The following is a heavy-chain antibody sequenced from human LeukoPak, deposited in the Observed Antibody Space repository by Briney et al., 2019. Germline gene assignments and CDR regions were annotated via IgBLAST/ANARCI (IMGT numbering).Heavy chain of an antibody. CDR3: TKDSDCTSTSCFFDF. Sequence: GASVKVSCKTSGYTFTSYDINWVRQAPGQGLEWIGWMNPNSANTGYAQKFQGRVTISRNISIGTAYMELSSLTSEDTAVYYCTKDSDCTSTSCFFDFWGQGILVTVSS. V-gene: IGHV1-8*01. J-gene: IGHJ4*02. D-gene: IGHD2-2*01. CDR1: GYTFTSYD. CDR2: MNPNSANT.